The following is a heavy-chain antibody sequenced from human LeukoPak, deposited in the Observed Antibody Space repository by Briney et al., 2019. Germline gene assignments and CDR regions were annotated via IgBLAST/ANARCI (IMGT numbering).Heavy chain of an antibody. CDR3: AKETVDTAMVTVD. CDR1: GFTFRRYW. D-gene: IGHD5-18*01. Sequence: GGSLRLSCAASGFTFRRYWMHWVRQAPGKGLVWVSRINTDGSSTSYADSVKGRFTVSRDNAKNTLYLQMNSLRAEDTAVYYCAKETVDTAMVTVDWGQGTLVTVSS. J-gene: IGHJ4*02. V-gene: IGHV3-74*01. CDR2: INTDGSST.